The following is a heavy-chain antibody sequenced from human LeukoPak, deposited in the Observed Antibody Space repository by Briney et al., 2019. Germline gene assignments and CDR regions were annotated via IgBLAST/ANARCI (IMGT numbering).Heavy chain of an antibody. Sequence: GASVKVSCKASGYTFTNYGITWVRQAPGQGLEWMGWISAYNGNTRYAQKFQGRVAMTTDTSTTTAYMELRGLRFNDTAVYYCARAGSGSGWYFDYWGQGTLVTVSS. CDR2: ISAYNGNT. J-gene: IGHJ4*02. CDR3: ARAGSGSGWYFDY. V-gene: IGHV1-18*01. CDR1: GYTFTNYG. D-gene: IGHD6-19*01.